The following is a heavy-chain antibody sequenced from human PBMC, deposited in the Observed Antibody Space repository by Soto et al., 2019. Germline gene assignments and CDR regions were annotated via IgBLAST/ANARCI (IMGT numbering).Heavy chain of an antibody. Sequence: PSETLSLTCSVSGGSISSRESYWGWIRQPPGKGLEWIGTIYFSGSTYYNPSLKSRVTMSVDTSKNQFSLKLSSVTAADTAVYYCARHDGFSSGWIFDYWGHGTLVTVSS. V-gene: IGHV4-39*01. D-gene: IGHD6-19*01. J-gene: IGHJ4*01. CDR3: ARHDGFSSGWIFDY. CDR1: GGSISSRESY. CDR2: IYFSGST.